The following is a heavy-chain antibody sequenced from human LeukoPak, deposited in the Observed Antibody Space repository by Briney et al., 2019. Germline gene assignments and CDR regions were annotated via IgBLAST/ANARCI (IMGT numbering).Heavy chain of an antibody. V-gene: IGHV3-15*01. D-gene: IGHD2-2*01. J-gene: IGHJ6*02. CDR3: ARDRPTRYCSSTSCARGYYYYGMDV. CDR2: IKLKTEGGTT. CDR1: GFTFSNAW. Sequence: PGGSLRLSCAASGFTFSNAWMSWVRQAPGKGLEWVGHIKLKTEGGTTDYPAPVKGRFTISRDDSKNMLYLQMNSLRAEDTAVYYCARDRPTRYCSSTSCARGYYYYGMDVWGQGTTVTVSS.